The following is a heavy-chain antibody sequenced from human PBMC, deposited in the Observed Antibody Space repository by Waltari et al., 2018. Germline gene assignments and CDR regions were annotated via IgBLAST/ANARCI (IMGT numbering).Heavy chain of an antibody. V-gene: IGHV1-18*01. D-gene: IGHD3-10*01. CDR3: ARDYYYGSGSSWSDVFDI. CDR1: GYIFTRYG. Sequence: QVQLVQSGGEVRRPGASVTVSCKATGYIFTRYGISWVRQAPGQGLEWMGWISVYDDITHFAQNFQGRVTMSTETFTSTVYMDLRSLRSDDTAVYYCARDYYYGSGSSWSDVFDIWGQGTMVTVSS. J-gene: IGHJ3*02. CDR2: ISVYDDIT.